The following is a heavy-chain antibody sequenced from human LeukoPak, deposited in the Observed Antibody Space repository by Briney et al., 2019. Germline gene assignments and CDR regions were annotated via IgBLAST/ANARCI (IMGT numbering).Heavy chain of an antibody. V-gene: IGHV3-23*01. CDR3: ARYMEYYDFWRGDDAFDI. J-gene: IGHJ3*02. D-gene: IGHD3-3*01. CDR1: GFTFNNYA. CDR2: ITGGGDGT. Sequence: GGSLRLSCATSGFTFNNYAMTWVRQAPGKGLEWVSHITGGGDGTYYADSVKGRFTISRDNSKNTLYLQMNSLRAEDTAVYYCARYMEYYDFWRGDDAFDIWGQGTMVTVSS.